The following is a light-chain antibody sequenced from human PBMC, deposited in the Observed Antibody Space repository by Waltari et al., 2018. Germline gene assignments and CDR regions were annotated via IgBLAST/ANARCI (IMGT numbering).Light chain of an antibody. CDR2: EVN. V-gene: IGLV2-8*01. CDR3: SSYGGRNNLL. J-gene: IGLJ3*02. Sequence: QSALTQPPSASGSPGQSVTISCTGTSSDMGGFNYFPWYQQNPGQAPKLLIYEVNKRPSGIPDRFSGSKSGNTASLTVSGLQAEDEAEYYCSSYGGRNNLLFGEGTKLTVL. CDR1: SSDMGGFNY.